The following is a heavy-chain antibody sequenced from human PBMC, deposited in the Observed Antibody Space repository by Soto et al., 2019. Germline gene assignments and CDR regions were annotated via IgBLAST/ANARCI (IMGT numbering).Heavy chain of an antibody. CDR1: GFTFSGYG. J-gene: IGHJ4*02. CDR3: ARQSLGNIRLRGFDY. Sequence: QVQLVESGGGVVQPGRSLRLSCAASGFTFSGYGMHWVRQAPGKGLEWVAVIWYDGSEKYYADSVKGRFTISRDNSKNTLYLQMNSLRAEDTAVYYCARQSLGNIRLRGFDYWGQGALVTVSS. V-gene: IGHV3-33*01. D-gene: IGHD1-1*01. CDR2: IWYDGSEK.